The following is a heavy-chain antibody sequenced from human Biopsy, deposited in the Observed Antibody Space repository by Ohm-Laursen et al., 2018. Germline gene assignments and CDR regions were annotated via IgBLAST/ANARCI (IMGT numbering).Heavy chain of an antibody. CDR2: INQSGSA. CDR3: ARGSGYFKLDV. CDR1: GESSSGYL. V-gene: IGHV4-34*01. D-gene: IGHD5-12*01. J-gene: IGHJ6*02. Sequence: TLSLTCAVNGESSSGYLWNWIRQPPGQGLEWIGEINQSGSANYNPSLKRRATLSADSSISKFSLRLTSVTAADTAIYYCARGSGYFKLDVWGQGTTVTVSS.